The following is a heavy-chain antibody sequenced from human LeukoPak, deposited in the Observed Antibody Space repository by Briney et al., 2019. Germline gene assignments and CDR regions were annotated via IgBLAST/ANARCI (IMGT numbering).Heavy chain of an antibody. V-gene: IGHV4-38-2*02. CDR2: IYHSGST. Sequence: SETLSLTCTVSGYSISSGYYWGWIRQPPGKGLEWIGSIYHSGSTYYNPSLKSRVTISVDTSKNQFSLKLSSVTAADTAVYYCARGGYSSSWYYTFDYWGQGTLVTVSS. J-gene: IGHJ4*02. D-gene: IGHD6-13*01. CDR3: ARGGYSSSWYYTFDY. CDR1: GYSISSGYY.